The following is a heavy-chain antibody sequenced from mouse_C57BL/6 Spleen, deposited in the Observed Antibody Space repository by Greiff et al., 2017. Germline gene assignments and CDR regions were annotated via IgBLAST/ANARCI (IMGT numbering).Heavy chain of an antibody. V-gene: IGHV7-3*01. J-gene: IGHJ4*01. CDR3: ARYEDYDNAYYYARDY. Sequence: DVKLVESGGGLVQPGGSLSLSCAASGFTFTDYYMSWVRQPPGKALEWLGFIRNKANGYTTEYSASVKGRFTISRDNSQSILYLQMNALRAEDSATYYCARYEDYDNAYYYARDYWGQGTSVTVSS. D-gene: IGHD2-4*01. CDR2: IRNKANGYTT. CDR1: GFTFTDYY.